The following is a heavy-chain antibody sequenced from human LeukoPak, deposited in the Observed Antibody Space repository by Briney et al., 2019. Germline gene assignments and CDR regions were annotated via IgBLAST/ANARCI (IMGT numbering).Heavy chain of an antibody. D-gene: IGHD3-10*01. J-gene: IGHJ4*02. Sequence: ASVKVSCKASGYTFTSYGISWVRQAPGQGLEWMGWISAYNGNTNYAQKLQGRVTMTTDTSTSTAYMELRSLRSDDTAVYYCARARRYYYGSGSYTLGYWGQGTLVTVSS. CDR3: ARARRYYYGSGSYTLGY. V-gene: IGHV1-18*01. CDR2: ISAYNGNT. CDR1: GYTFTSYG.